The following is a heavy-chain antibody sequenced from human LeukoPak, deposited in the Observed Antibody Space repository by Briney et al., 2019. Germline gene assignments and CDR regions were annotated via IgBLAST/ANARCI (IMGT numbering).Heavy chain of an antibody. J-gene: IGHJ4*02. CDR2: ISSSSSYI. Sequence: PGGSLRLSCAASGFTFSNYSMNWVRQAPGKGLEWVSSISSSSSYIYYADSVKGRFTISRDNAKNSLYLQMNSLRAEDTAVYYCARVGYDFWSGYVYWGQGTLVTVSS. CDR1: GFTFSNYS. CDR3: ARVGYDFWSGYVY. V-gene: IGHV3-21*01. D-gene: IGHD3-3*01.